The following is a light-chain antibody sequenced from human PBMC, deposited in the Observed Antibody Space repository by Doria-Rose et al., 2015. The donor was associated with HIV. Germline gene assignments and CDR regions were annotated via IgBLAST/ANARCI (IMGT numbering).Light chain of an antibody. CDR2: EGN. V-gene: IGLV6-57*01. Sequence: QPHSVSESPGKTVTISCSRSSGSIASNYVQWYQQRPGSSPTTVIFEGNQRPSGVPDRFSGSIDSSSNSASLTISGLKTEDEADYYCQSHDTSIVVFGGGTRLTVL. CDR3: QSHDTSIVV. CDR1: SGSIASNY. J-gene: IGLJ2*01.